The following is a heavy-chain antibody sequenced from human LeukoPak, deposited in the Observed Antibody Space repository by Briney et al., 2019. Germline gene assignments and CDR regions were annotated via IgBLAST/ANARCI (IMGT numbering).Heavy chain of an antibody. CDR1: GGSISSYY. D-gene: IGHD3-10*01. V-gene: IGHV4-4*07. CDR2: IYTGGST. CDR3: ASGSYYAYFDY. Sequence: SETLSLTCTVSGGSISSYYWSWIRQPAGKGLEWIGRIYTGGSTKYNPSLKSRVTMSVDTSKNQFSLKLSSVTAADTAVYFCASGSYYAYFDYWGQGTLVTVSS. J-gene: IGHJ4*02.